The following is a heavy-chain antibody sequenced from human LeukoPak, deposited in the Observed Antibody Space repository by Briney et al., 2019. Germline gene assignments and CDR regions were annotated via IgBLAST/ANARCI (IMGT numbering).Heavy chain of an antibody. V-gene: IGHV4-4*07. D-gene: IGHD6-13*01. CDR1: GGSIGPYY. CDR3: ARSNAFKAAAAVRVGYSNWARRGSWFDP. Sequence: SETLSLTCIVSGGSIGPYYWSWIRQAAGKGPEWIGRIYTSGTADYNPALKGRVFSSVDTAKNQFSLKVTSVTAADTAVYYCARSNAFKAAAAVRVGYSNWARRGSWFDPWGQGTLVTVSS. CDR2: IYTSGTA. J-gene: IGHJ5*02.